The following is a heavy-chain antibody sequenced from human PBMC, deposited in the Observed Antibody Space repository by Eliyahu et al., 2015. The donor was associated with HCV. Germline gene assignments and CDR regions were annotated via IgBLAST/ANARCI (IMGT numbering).Heavy chain of an antibody. J-gene: IGHJ6*02. D-gene: IGHD2-2*01. CDR3: ARLTYYIVVVLAAMYYYGMDV. Sequence: QLQLQESGPGLVKPSETLSLTCTVSGGSISSSSYYWGWIRQPPGKGLGWIGSIHYSGSTYYNTSLKSRVTISVDTSKNQFSLKLSSVTAADTAVYYCARLTYYIVVVLAAMYYYGMDVWGQGTTVTVSS. V-gene: IGHV4-39*01. CDR1: GGSISSSSYY. CDR2: IHYSGST.